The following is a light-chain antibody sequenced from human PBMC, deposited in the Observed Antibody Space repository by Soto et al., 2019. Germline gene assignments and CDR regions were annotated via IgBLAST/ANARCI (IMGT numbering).Light chain of an antibody. J-gene: IGLJ1*01. V-gene: IGLV2-8*01. Sequence: QSALTQPPSASGSPGQSVTISCPGNSSDVGGYNYVSWYQQHPGKAPKLMIYEVSKRPSGVPDRFSGSKSGNTASLTVSGLQAEDEADYYCSSYAGSNNLVFGTGTKVTVL. CDR3: SSYAGSNNLV. CDR2: EVS. CDR1: SSDVGGYNY.